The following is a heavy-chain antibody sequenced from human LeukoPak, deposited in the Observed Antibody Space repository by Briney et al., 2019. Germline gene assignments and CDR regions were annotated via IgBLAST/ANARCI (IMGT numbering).Heavy chain of an antibody. V-gene: IGHV3-23*01. CDR2: MTNGPGAT. CDR3: VKTHYDLLDV. D-gene: IGHD5-12*01. J-gene: IGHJ6*02. Sequence: GSLRLSPAAPGFSSSTSPMSWVRQPPGKGRGWVSDMTNGPGATFYMGSVGGRFSISRDDSKSILYLQMNSLRAEDTGTYYCVKTHYDLLDVWGQGTTVTVSS. CDR1: GFSSSTSP.